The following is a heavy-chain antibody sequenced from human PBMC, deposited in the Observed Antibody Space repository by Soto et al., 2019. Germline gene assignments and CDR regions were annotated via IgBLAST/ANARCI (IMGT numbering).Heavy chain of an antibody. J-gene: IGHJ5*02. Sequence: SETLSLTCTVSGVSIRNGDYYWGWFRQPPGKGLEWIASVYYSGSSYYNPSLKSRVTISVDTSKNQFSMKLTSVTAADTGVYSCAREDFGQFHSESWGQGVLVTVS. V-gene: IGHV4-39*01. CDR1: GVSIRNGDYY. CDR3: AREDFGQFHSES. D-gene: IGHD3-10*01. CDR2: VYYSGSS.